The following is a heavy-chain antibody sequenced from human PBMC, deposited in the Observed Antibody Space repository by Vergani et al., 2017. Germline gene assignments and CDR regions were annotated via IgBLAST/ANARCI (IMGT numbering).Heavy chain of an antibody. CDR1: GGSFSGYC. D-gene: IGHD6-13*01. V-gene: IGHV4-34*01. J-gene: IGHJ3*02. Sequence: QVQLQQWGAGLLKPSETLSLTCAVYGGSFSGYCWSWIRQPPGKGLEWIGEINHSGSTNYNPSLKSRVTISVDTSKNQFSLKLSSVTAADTAVYYCASSSWYEIRAFDIWGQGTMVTVSS. CDR3: ASSSWYEIRAFDI. CDR2: INHSGST.